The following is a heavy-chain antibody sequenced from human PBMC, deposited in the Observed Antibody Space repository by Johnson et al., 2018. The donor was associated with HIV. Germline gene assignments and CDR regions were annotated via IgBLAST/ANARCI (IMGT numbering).Heavy chain of an antibody. CDR3: ASSTVMMTDDAFDF. CDR1: GFTFDDYA. Sequence: VQLVESGGGLVQPGRSLRVSCAASGFTFDDYAMHWVRQAPGKGLEWVSVISWNSGSIAYVASVNGRFTLSRDNAKNSMYLQMNTLNAEDTAVYYCASSTVMMTDDAFDFWGQGTVVTVSP. D-gene: IGHD3-16*01. V-gene: IGHV3-9*01. J-gene: IGHJ3*01. CDR2: ISWNSGSI.